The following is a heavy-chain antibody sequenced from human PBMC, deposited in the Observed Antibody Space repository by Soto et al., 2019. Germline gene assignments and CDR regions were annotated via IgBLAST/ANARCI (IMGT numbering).Heavy chain of an antibody. Sequence: PGGSLRLSCEVSGFTFSAYWMHWVRQVPGKGLIWVSRISDDGSTTTYADSVKGRFTISRDNAKNTLYLQMNSLRAGDTGLYYCTRGPRVSSTGTGAHWGQGTLVTVSS. V-gene: IGHV3-74*01. CDR3: TRGPRVSSTGTGAH. D-gene: IGHD1-1*01. CDR2: ISDDGSTT. J-gene: IGHJ4*02. CDR1: GFTFSAYW.